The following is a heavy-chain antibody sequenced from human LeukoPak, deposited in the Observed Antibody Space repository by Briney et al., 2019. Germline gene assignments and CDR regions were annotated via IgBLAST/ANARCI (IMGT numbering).Heavy chain of an antibody. CDR1: GFTFSSYS. D-gene: IGHD3-22*01. CDR2: ISSSSSYI. J-gene: IGHJ3*02. Sequence: GGSLRLSCAASGFTFSSYSMNWVRQAPGKGLEWVSSISSSSSYIYYADSVKGRFTISRDNAKNSLYLQMNSLRAEDTAVYYCARDLHSSGLMRAFDIWGQGTMVTVSS. V-gene: IGHV3-21*01. CDR3: ARDLHSSGLMRAFDI.